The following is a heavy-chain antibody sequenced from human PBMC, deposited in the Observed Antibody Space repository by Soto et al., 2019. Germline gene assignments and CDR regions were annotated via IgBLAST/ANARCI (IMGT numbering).Heavy chain of an antibody. V-gene: IGHV3-30-3*01. J-gene: IGHJ4*02. Sequence: PGGSLRLPCAASGFTFSSYAMHWVRQAPGKGLEWVAVISYDGSNKYYADSVKGRFTISRDNSKNTLYLQMNSLRAEDTAVYYCARDEDFWSGYGPIDYWGQGTLVTVSS. D-gene: IGHD3-3*01. CDR1: GFTFSSYA. CDR2: ISYDGSNK. CDR3: ARDEDFWSGYGPIDY.